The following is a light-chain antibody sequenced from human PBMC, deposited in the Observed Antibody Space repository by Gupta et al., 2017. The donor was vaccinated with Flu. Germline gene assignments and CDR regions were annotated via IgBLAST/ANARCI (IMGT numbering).Light chain of an antibody. CDR1: RKIGVD. CDR2: SGS. Sequence: SLSPGETATLSCRASRKIGVDLAWYQQKPGQAPRLLINSGSTRATGIPARFRGAGSGTDFILTITSLQSDDFAVYYCQQYNYWPPYSFGQGTKLE. V-gene: IGKV3D-15*01. J-gene: IGKJ2*01. CDR3: QQYNYWPPYS.